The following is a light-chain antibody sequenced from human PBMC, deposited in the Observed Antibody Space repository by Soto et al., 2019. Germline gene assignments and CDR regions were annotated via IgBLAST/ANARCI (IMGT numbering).Light chain of an antibody. J-gene: IGLJ3*02. CDR1: SSDVGGYNY. V-gene: IGLV2-14*01. CDR2: EVS. Sequence: QSALTEPASVSGSPGQSITISCTGTSSDVGGYNYVSWYQQHPGKAPKLMIYEVSNRPSGVSNRFSGSKSGNTASLTLSGLQAEDEADYYYSSYTSSSTWVFGGGTKLTVL. CDR3: SSYTSSSTWV.